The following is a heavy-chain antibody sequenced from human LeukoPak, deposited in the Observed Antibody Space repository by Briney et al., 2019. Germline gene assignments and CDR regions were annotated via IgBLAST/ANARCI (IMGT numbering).Heavy chain of an antibody. Sequence: ASVKVSCKASNYTFTSYGISWVRQAPGQGLEWMGWIGAYNGNTNSAQKVQDRVTMTTDTSTSTAYMELRSLRSDDTAVYYCATVGVVVRNVFDIWGQGTMVTVSS. CDR3: ATVGVVVRNVFDI. D-gene: IGHD2-2*01. CDR1: NYTFTSYG. CDR2: IGAYNGNT. V-gene: IGHV1-18*01. J-gene: IGHJ3*02.